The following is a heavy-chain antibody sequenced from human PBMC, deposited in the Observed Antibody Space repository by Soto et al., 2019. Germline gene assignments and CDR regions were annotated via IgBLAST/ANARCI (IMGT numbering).Heavy chain of an antibody. J-gene: IGHJ4*02. CDR3: ARLPRAGRRYIVGAIDY. V-gene: IGHV5-51*01. CDR2: IYPGDSDT. Sequence: PGESLKISCKGSGYGFTSYWIGWVRQMPGKGLEWMGIIYPGDSDTRYSPSFQGQVTISADKSISTAYLQWSSLKASDTAMYYCARLPRAGRRYIVGAIDYWGQGTLVTVSS. CDR1: GYGFTSYW. D-gene: IGHD1-26*01.